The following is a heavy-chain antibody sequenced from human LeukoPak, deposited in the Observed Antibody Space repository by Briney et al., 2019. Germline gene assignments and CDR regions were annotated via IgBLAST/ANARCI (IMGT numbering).Heavy chain of an antibody. CDR1: GGSLSSSGYY. CDR2: IYYSGST. CDR3: ARGIAAVGS. Sequence: SETLSLTCTLSGGSLSSSGYYWGWIRQPPGKGLEWIGSIYYSGSTNYNPSLKSRVTISVDTSKNQFSLKLSSVTAADTAVYYCARGIAAVGSWGQGTLVTVSS. D-gene: IGHD6-13*01. J-gene: IGHJ5*02. V-gene: IGHV4-39*07.